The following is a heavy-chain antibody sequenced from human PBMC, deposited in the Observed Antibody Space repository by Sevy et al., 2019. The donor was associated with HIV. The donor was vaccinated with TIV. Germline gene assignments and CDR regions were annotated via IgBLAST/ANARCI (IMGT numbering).Heavy chain of an antibody. CDR1: GFTFSSYG. J-gene: IGHJ4*02. CDR2: ISYDGSNK. D-gene: IGHD2-15*01. CDR3: AKEDFRYCSGGSCPDY. V-gene: IGHV3-30*18. Sequence: GGSLRLSCAASGFTFSSYGMHWVRQAPGKGLEWVAVISYDGSNKYYADSVKGRFTISRDNSKNTLYLQMNSLRAEDTAVYYCAKEDFRYCSGGSCPDYWGQRTLVTVSS.